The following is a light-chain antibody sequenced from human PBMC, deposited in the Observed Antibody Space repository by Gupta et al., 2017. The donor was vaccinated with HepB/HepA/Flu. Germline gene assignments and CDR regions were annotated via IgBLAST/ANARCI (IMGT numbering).Light chain of an antibody. CDR3: AAWDASLNGHVV. J-gene: IGLJ2*01. Sequence: QSVLTQPPSASRTPGQRVTISCSGSSSNIGSNTVNWYQQLPGTAPKLLIYSNNPRPSGVPDRFSGSTSGTSASPPISGLQSEDEAYYYCAAWDASLNGHVVFGGGTKLTVL. CDR2: SNN. V-gene: IGLV1-44*01. CDR1: SSNIGSNT.